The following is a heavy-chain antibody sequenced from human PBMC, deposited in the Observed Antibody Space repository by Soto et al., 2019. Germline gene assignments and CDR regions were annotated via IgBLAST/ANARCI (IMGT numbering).Heavy chain of an antibody. CDR3: ARHGYSSSWSYYYYYYMDV. CDR2: IYPGDSDT. V-gene: IGHV5-51*01. Sequence: GESLKLSCKGSGYSFTSYWIGWVRQMPGKGLEWMGIIYPGDSDTRYSPSFQGQVTISADKSISTAYLQWSSLKASDTAMYYCARHGYSSSWSYYYYYYMDVWGKGTTVTVSS. CDR1: GYSFTSYW. J-gene: IGHJ6*03. D-gene: IGHD6-13*01.